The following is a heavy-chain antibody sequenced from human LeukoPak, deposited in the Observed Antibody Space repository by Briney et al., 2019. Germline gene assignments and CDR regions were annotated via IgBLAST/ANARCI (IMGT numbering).Heavy chain of an antibody. CDR3: ARHERGAENLDY. CDR1: GASISNYY. CDR2: VSYSGRT. J-gene: IGHJ4*02. V-gene: IGHV4-59*08. Sequence: SETLSLTCTVSGASISNYYWSWIRQPPGKGLECIGYVSYSGRTNHNPSLKSRVTISADTSKNQFSLKLTSVTAADTAVYYCARHERGAENLDYWGQVTLVTVSS. D-gene: IGHD1-1*01.